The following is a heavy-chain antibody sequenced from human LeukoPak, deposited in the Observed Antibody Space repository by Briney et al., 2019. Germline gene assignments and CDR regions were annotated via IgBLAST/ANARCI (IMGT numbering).Heavy chain of an antibody. CDR2: ISASGNT. J-gene: IGHJ4*02. Sequence: PSETLSLTCTVAGGSISNYYWSWIRQPAGKGLEWIGRISASGNTNYNPSLKSRVTMSVDTSMNLFALKLSSVTAADTAVYYCAKQGVATAIDYWGQGTLVTVSS. V-gene: IGHV4-4*07. CDR3: AKQGVATAIDY. CDR1: GGSISNYY. D-gene: IGHD2-21*02.